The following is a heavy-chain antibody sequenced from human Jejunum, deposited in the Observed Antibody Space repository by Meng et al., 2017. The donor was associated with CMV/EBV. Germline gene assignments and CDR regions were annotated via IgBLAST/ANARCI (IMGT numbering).Heavy chain of an antibody. J-gene: IGHJ3*02. D-gene: IGHD6-6*01. V-gene: IGHV3-74*03. CDR2: INNDGGTT. CDR1: ACTFSDYW. Sequence: SACTFSDYWMHWVRQAPGKGLVWVSRINNDGGTTVYADSVKGRFTISRDNAKNTLSLQMNSLRGEDTAVYYCAREQSSSYAFDIWGQGTVVTVSS. CDR3: AREQSSSYAFDI.